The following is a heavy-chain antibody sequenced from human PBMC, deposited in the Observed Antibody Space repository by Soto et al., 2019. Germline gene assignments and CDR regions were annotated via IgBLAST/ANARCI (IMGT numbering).Heavy chain of an antibody. CDR3: ARDAGQPTNNWFDP. Sequence: QVQLVQSGAEVKKPGSSVKVSCKASGGTFSSYTISWVRQAPGPGLEWMGRIIPILGIANYAQKFQGRVTITADKSTSTAYMELSSLRSEDTAVYYCARDAGQPTNNWFDPWGQGTLVTVSS. CDR2: IIPILGIA. CDR1: GGTFSSYT. V-gene: IGHV1-69*08. D-gene: IGHD1-1*01. J-gene: IGHJ5*02.